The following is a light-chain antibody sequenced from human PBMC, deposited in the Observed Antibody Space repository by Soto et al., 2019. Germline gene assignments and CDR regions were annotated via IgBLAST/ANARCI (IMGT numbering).Light chain of an antibody. Sequence: DIQMTQPPSTLSGSLGDRVTITCRASQTISSWLAWYQQQPGKPPKLLIYRTSTLKRAVPSMFSGSGSGTEFALTISSLEPDVFAAYYCRYYNGYSGAFGQGTKVDIK. J-gene: IGKJ1*01. V-gene: IGKV1-5*03. CDR3: RYYNGYSGA. CDR2: RTS. CDR1: QTISSW.